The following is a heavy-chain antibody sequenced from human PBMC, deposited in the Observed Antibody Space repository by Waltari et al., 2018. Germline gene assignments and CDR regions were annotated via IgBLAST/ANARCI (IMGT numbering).Heavy chain of an antibody. D-gene: IGHD1-26*01. V-gene: IGHV1-46*01. Sequence: QVQLVQSGAAVKKPGASVTVSCKASGYTFTSYYMHWVRQAPGQGLEWMGISSPGGGSTSYGQKFQGGVTMTRDTSTSTVYMELSSRGSEDTAVYYWARVVRWDGPSRRGSFDIWGQGTMVTVSS. CDR1: GYTFTSYY. J-gene: IGHJ3*02. CDR3: ARVVRWDGPSRRGSFDI. CDR2: SSPGGGST.